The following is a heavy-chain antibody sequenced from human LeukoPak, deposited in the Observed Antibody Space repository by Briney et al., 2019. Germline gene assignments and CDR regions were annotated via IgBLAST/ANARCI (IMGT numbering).Heavy chain of an antibody. Sequence: PGGSLRLSCAASGFTFSSYGMHWVRQAPGKGLEWVAFIRYDGSNKYYADSVKGRFTISRDNSKNTLYLQMNSLRAEDTAVYYCAKVLMGITSYDAFDIWGQGTMVTVSS. CDR1: GFTFSSYG. CDR2: IRYDGSNK. CDR3: AKVLMGITSYDAFDI. V-gene: IGHV3-30*02. D-gene: IGHD2/OR15-2a*01. J-gene: IGHJ3*02.